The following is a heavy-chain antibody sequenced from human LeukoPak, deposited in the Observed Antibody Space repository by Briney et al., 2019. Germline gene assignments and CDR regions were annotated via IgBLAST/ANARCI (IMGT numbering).Heavy chain of an antibody. J-gene: IGHJ4*02. D-gene: IGHD3-22*01. CDR3: ARDDDINYYDSSGYYDY. V-gene: IGHV3-20*04. CDR1: GFTFDDYA. CDR2: INWNGGST. Sequence: GGSLRLSCAASGFTFDDYAMSWVRQAPGKGLGWVSGINWNGGSTGYADSVKGRFTISRDNAKNSLYLQMNSLRAEDTAVYYCARDDDINYYDSSGYYDYWGQGTLVTVSS.